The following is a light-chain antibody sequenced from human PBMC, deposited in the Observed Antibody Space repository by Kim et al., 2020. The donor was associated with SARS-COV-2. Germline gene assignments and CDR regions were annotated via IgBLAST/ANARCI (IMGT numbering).Light chain of an antibody. J-gene: IGLJ2*01. V-gene: IGLV2-11*01. CDR3: CSFAGSHILV. Sequence: GQAVTISCTGSSSDIGDHNHVSWYQQHPGNVPKLIIYAVTRRPSGVPDRFSGSKSGNTASLTISGLQAEDEADYFCCSFAGSHILVFGGGTQLTVL. CDR2: AVT. CDR1: SSDIGDHNH.